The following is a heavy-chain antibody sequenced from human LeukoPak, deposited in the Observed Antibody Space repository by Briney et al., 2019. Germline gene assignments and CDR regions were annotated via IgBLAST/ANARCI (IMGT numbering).Heavy chain of an antibody. CDR2: IHYSGKA. CDR1: GGSINGHY. D-gene: IGHD3-16*01. V-gene: IGHV4-59*11. CDR3: ARFGVDYDMDV. Sequence: SETLSLTCTVSGGSINGHYWTWIRQPPGKGLEWIGQIHYSGKADYNPSLKRRVTISVDTSKNQISLNLNSVTAADTAVYYCARFGVDYDMDVWGQGTTVAVSS. J-gene: IGHJ6*02.